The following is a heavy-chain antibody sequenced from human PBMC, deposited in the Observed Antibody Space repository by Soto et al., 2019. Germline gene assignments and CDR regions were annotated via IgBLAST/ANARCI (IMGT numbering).Heavy chain of an antibody. J-gene: IGHJ6*02. CDR2: IYPGDSDT. CDR1: GYTFTNYW. CDR3: AKSLGGFRYFVWSPPDV. V-gene: IGHV5-51*01. Sequence: PGESLKISCKGFGYTFTNYWIAWVRQMPGKGLEWMGNIYPGDSDTRYSPSFQGQVIISADKSFSTAYLQWNSLKASDSAMYYCAKSLGGFRYFVWSPPDVWGQGTTVTVSS. D-gene: IGHD3-9*01.